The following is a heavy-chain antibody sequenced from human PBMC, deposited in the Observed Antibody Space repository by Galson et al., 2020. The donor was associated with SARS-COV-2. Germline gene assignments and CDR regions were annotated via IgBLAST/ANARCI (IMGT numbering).Heavy chain of an antibody. V-gene: IGHV3-49*04. Sequence: GESLKISCTGSGFTFGDYAVNWVRQAPGKGLEWVSFIRSKAYGGTTEYAASVTGRSTVSRDDSRSVAYLQMSSLKSEDTAVYFCTRSPRTQVWCGELFSNFYAMDVWGQGTTVTVSS. J-gene: IGHJ6*02. CDR1: GFTFGDYA. D-gene: IGHD3-10*01. CDR2: IRSKAYGGTT. CDR3: TRSPRTQVWCGELFSNFYAMDV.